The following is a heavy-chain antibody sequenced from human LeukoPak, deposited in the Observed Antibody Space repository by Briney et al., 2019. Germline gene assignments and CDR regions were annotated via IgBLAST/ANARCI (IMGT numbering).Heavy chain of an antibody. J-gene: IGHJ4*02. CDR1: GFIFSSYG. CDR2: IRYDGSKK. CDR3: AKENSSGFLF. V-gene: IGHV3-30*02. Sequence: GGSLRLSCAASGFIFSSYGIHWVRQAPGKGLEWVAFIRYDGSKKYYADSVKGRFIISRDNAKNTLYLQMNSVRAEDTGVYYCAKENSSGFLFWGQGTLVTVSS. D-gene: IGHD6-19*01.